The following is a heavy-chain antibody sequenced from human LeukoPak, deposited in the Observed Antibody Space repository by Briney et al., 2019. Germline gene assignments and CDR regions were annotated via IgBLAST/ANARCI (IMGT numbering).Heavy chain of an antibody. D-gene: IGHD6-13*01. CDR2: FYHSGSP. Sequence: SETLSLTVTVSGYSISNGYYWGWIRQPPGKGLEWIGSFYHSGSPYYNPSLKSRVTISVDTSKNQFSLKLSSVTAADTAVYYCARVLSSSWGPYYYYMDVWGKGTTVTISS. J-gene: IGHJ6*03. CDR3: ARVLSSSWGPYYYYMDV. V-gene: IGHV4-38-2*02. CDR1: GYSISNGYY.